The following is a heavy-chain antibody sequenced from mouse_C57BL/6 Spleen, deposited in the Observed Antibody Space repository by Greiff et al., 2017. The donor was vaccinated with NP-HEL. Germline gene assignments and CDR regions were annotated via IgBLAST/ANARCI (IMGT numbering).Heavy chain of an antibody. V-gene: IGHV1-19*01. D-gene: IGHD1-1*01. CDR3: ARGGVLRYPQNFDV. Sequence: EVKLQQSGPVLVKPGASVKMSCKASGYTFTDYYMNWVKQSHGKSLEWIGVINPYNGGTSYNQKFKGKATLTVDKSSSTAYMELNSLTSEDSAVYYCARGGVLRYPQNFDVWGTGTTVTVSS. CDR2: INPYNGGT. J-gene: IGHJ1*03. CDR1: GYTFTDYY.